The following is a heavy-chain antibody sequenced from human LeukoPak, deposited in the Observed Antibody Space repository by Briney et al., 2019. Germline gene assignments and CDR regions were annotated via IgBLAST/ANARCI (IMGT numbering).Heavy chain of an antibody. J-gene: IGHJ4*02. CDR3: TSGVN. Sequence: GGSLRLSCAASGFSFSSFWMSWVRQAPGKGLEWVANLKQSGSEKNYLDSVKGRFAISRDNAKNSLYLQMNSLRAGDTAIYYCTSGVNWGQGTLVTVSS. D-gene: IGHD3-10*01. CDR2: LKQSGSEK. V-gene: IGHV3-7*01. CDR1: GFSFSSFW.